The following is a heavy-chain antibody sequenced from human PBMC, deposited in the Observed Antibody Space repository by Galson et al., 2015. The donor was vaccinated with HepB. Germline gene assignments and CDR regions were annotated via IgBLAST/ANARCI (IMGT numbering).Heavy chain of an antibody. Sequence: SLRLSCAASGFTFSSYGMHWVRQAPGKGLEWVAVISYDGSNKYYADSVKGRFTISRDNSKNTLYLQMNSLRAEDTAVYYCAKDQSGWYGFDYWGQGTLVTVSS. V-gene: IGHV3-30*18. CDR3: AKDQSGWYGFDY. D-gene: IGHD6-19*01. CDR1: GFTFSSYG. J-gene: IGHJ4*02. CDR2: ISYDGSNK.